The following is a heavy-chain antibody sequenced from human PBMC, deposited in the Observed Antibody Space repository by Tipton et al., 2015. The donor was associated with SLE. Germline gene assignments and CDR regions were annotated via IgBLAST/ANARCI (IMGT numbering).Heavy chain of an antibody. CDR3: ARENVAADGALDV. D-gene: IGHD6-13*01. CDR2: LYYTGIT. CDR1: GGSISGHY. Sequence: TLSLTCTVSGGSISGHYWSWIRQPPGRGLEWIGYLYYTGITDYNPSLKSRLTMSVDTSKNQFSLTVNSVTAADTAVYYCARENVAADGALDVWGQGTMVTVSS. V-gene: IGHV4-59*11. J-gene: IGHJ3*01.